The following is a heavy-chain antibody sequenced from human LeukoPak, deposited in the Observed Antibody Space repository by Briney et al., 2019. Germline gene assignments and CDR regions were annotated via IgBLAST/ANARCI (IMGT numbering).Heavy chain of an antibody. CDR3: ARTTDRGYWDY. Sequence: PSETLSLTCAVYGGSFSGYYWSWIRQPPGKGLEWIGEINHSGSTNYNPSLKSRVTISVDTSKNQFSLKLNSVAAADTAVYYCARTTDRGYWDYWGQGTLVTVSS. V-gene: IGHV4-34*01. J-gene: IGHJ4*02. D-gene: IGHD1-1*01. CDR2: INHSGST. CDR1: GGSFSGYY.